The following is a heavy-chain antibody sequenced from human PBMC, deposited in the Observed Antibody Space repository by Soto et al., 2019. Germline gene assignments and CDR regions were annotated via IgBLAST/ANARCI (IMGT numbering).Heavy chain of an antibody. V-gene: IGHV3-72*01. Sequence: PGGSLRLSCAASGFTFGDHYMDWVRQAPGKGLEWVGRIRNKANSYTTDYAASVKGRFAISRDDSKNSVSLQMNSLKTEDTAVYYCARDRGSGWFTFDYWGQGTLVTVSS. J-gene: IGHJ4*02. D-gene: IGHD6-19*01. CDR1: GFTFGDHY. CDR3: ARDRGSGWFTFDY. CDR2: IRNKANSYTT.